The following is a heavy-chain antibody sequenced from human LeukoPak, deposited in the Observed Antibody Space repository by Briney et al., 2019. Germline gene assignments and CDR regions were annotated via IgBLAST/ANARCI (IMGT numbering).Heavy chain of an antibody. CDR2: ISYDGSGK. CDR3: ASELRDRNYDFGY. D-gene: IGHD4-11*01. V-gene: IGHV3-30*04. Sequence: PGGSLRLSCAASGFTFSTYAMHWVRQAPGEGLEWVAFISYDGSGKYYPDYVKGRFTISRDNSKNTLYLQINSLISEDTAVYYCASELRDRNYDFGYWGQGTLVTVSS. CDR1: GFTFSTYA. J-gene: IGHJ4*02.